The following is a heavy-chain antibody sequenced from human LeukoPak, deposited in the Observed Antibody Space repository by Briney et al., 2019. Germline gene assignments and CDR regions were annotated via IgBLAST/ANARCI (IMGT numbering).Heavy chain of an antibody. Sequence: SETLSLTCTVSGGSISSSSYYWGWIRQPPGTGLEWIGSIYYSGSTYYNPSLKSRVTISVDTSKNQFSLKLSSVTAADTAVYYCARRGGGSYFGDFDYWGQGTLVTVSS. D-gene: IGHD1-26*01. J-gene: IGHJ4*02. CDR2: IYYSGST. CDR1: GGSISSSSYY. CDR3: ARRGGGSYFGDFDY. V-gene: IGHV4-39*07.